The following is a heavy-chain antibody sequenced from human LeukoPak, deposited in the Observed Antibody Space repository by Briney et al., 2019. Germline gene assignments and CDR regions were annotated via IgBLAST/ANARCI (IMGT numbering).Heavy chain of an antibody. CDR3: ISDHTGHDDY. Sequence: PGGALRLSCAASGWSFSSYWMHWVRQALVKRLVCVSRINIDGSNTTYADSVKGRFTISRDNAKNTLSLQMNSLRADDTAVYSCISDHTGHDDYWGQGTLVAVSS. CDR1: GWSFSSYW. J-gene: IGHJ4*02. CDR2: INIDGSNT. D-gene: IGHD1-1*01. V-gene: IGHV3-74*01.